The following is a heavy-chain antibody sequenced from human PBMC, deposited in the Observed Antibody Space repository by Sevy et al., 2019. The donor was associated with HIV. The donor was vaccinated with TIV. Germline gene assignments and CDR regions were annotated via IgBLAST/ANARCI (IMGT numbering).Heavy chain of an antibody. CDR3: ARGKGGIFGVVVGQFDS. CDR2: IKADNGNI. J-gene: IGHJ4*02. D-gene: IGHD3-3*01. V-gene: IGHV1-3*01. CDR1: GYSFTNYA. Sequence: ASVKVSCKASGYSFTNYAIHWVRQAPGQGLEWMGWIKADNGNIKYSQRFQGRLTITRDTSATTAYMELSSLRSEDTALYFCARGKGGIFGVVVGQFDSWGQGTLVTASS.